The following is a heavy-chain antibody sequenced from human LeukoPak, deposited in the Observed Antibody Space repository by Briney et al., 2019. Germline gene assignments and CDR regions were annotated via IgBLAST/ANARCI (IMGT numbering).Heavy chain of an antibody. CDR2: MNPNSGGT. V-gene: IGHV1-18*01. D-gene: IGHD1-26*01. J-gene: IGHJ4*02. CDR3: AAAYSGSYYDFDY. CDR1: GYTFTSYD. Sequence: ASVKVSCKASGYTFTSYDINWVRQATGQGLEWVGWMNPNSGGTNYAQKLQGRVTMTTDTSTSTAYMELRSLRSDDTAVYYCAAAYSGSYYDFDYWGQGTLVTVSS.